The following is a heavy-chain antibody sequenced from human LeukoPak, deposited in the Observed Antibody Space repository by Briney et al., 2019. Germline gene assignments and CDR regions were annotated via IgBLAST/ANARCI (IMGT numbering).Heavy chain of an antibody. CDR3: ARRDASYYCDY. Sequence: SETLSLTCTVSGAAISSSSYYWGWIRQPPGKGLEWIGSIHYSGSTYYNPSRKSRVTISVDTSKNQFSLKLSSVTAADTAVYYCARRDASYYCDYWGEGTLDSVSS. J-gene: IGHJ4*02. CDR2: IHYSGST. V-gene: IGHV4-39*01. CDR1: GAAISSSSYY.